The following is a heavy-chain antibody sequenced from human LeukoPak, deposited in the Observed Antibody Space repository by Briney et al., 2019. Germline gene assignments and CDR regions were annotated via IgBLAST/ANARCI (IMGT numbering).Heavy chain of an antibody. CDR3: ARDPDVEMATIDY. CDR2: ISAYNGNT. D-gene: IGHD5-24*01. J-gene: IGHJ4*02. Sequence: ASVKVSCKTSGYTFTNYYVHWVGQAPGQGLEWMGWISAYNGNTNYAQKLQGRVTMTTDTSTSTAYMELRSLRSDDTAVYYCARDPDVEMATIDYWGQGTLVTVSS. CDR1: GYTFTNYY. V-gene: IGHV1-18*04.